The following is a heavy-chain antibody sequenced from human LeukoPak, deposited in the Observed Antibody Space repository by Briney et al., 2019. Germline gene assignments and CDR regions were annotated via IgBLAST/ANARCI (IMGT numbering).Heavy chain of an antibody. Sequence: GGSLLLSCAASGFTFSDFYMSWLRLPPGKGLEWVSYIGPTGSPTYYADSVKGRFTVSRDNAKDTLYLQMNNLGVEDTAVYYCAKGHTYGMTWGQGTLVTVSS. CDR3: AKGHTYGMT. CDR1: GFTFSDFY. D-gene: IGHD5-18*01. J-gene: IGHJ1*01. V-gene: IGHV3-11*01. CDR2: IGPTGSPT.